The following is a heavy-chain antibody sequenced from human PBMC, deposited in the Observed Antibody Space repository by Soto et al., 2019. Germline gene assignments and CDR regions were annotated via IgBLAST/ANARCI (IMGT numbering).Heavy chain of an antibody. Sequence: QVQLQESGPGLVKPSGTLSLTCAVFGGSISHSNWWTWVRQPPGKGLDWIGEIFHSGSTNYNSSLMGRVTISVDKANNQFSLKLSSVTAADTAVYYCAHRPIVGAAIWGQGTLVTVPS. J-gene: IGHJ4*02. CDR1: GGSISHSNW. CDR2: IFHSGST. D-gene: IGHD1-26*01. CDR3: AHRPIVGAAI. V-gene: IGHV4-4*02.